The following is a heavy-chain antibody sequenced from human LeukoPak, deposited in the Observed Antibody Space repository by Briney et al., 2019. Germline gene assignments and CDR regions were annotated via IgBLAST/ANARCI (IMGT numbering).Heavy chain of an antibody. CDR1: GFTFSSYW. V-gene: IGHV3-74*01. CDR3: AKDREQWLGPLDY. CDR2: INTDGSST. Sequence: TGGSLRLSCAASGFTFSSYWMHWVRQAPGKGLVWVSRINTDGSSTSYTDSVKGRFTISRDNAKNTLYLQMNSLRAEDTAVYYCAKDREQWLGPLDYWGQGTLVTDSS. D-gene: IGHD6-19*01. J-gene: IGHJ4*02.